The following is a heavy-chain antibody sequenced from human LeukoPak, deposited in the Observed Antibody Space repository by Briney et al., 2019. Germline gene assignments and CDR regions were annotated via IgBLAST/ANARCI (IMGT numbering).Heavy chain of an antibody. CDR1: GGSISSSSYY. J-gene: IGHJ4*02. CDR2: IYYSGST. V-gene: IGHV4-39*07. D-gene: IGHD3-10*01. Sequence: SETLSLTCTVSGGSISSSSYYWGWIRQPPGKGLEWIGSIYYSGSTYYNPSLKSRVTISVDTSKNQFSLKLSSVTAADTAVYYCARDLYYGSGSENYFDFWGQGTLVTVSS. CDR3: ARDLYYGSGSENYFDF.